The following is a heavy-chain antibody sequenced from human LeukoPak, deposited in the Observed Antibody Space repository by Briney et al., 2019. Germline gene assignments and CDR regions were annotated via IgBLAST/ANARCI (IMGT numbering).Heavy chain of an antibody. CDR3: ARDEYGSAAMAAFDI. D-gene: IGHD3-10*01. V-gene: IGHV1-2*02. J-gene: IGHJ3*02. Sequence: ASVKVSCKASGYTFTGYYMHWVRQAPGQGLEWMGWINPNSGGTNYAQKFQGRVTMTRDTSISTAYMELSRLRSDDAAVYYCARDEYGSAAMAAFDIWGQGTMVTVSS. CDR1: GYTFTGYY. CDR2: INPNSGGT.